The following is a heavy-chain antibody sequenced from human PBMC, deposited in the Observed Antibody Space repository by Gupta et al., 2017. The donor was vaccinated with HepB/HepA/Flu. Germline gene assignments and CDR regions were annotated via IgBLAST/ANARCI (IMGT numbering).Heavy chain of an antibody. J-gene: IGHJ4*02. CDR3: ARGIVVVPAAIDY. CDR2: ISYTSSNI. Sequence: EVQLVESGGGLVKPGGSLRLSRAASGFTFSHYTINWVRQAPGKGLEWVSSISYTSSNIYYADSVKGRFTVSRDNAKNSLYLHMNSLRAEDTAVYYGARGIVVVPAAIDYWGQGTLGTVSS. D-gene: IGHD2-2*01. V-gene: IGHV3-21*01. CDR1: GFTFSHYT.